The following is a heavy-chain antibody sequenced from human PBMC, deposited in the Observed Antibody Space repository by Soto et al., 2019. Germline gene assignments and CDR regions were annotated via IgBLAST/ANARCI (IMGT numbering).Heavy chain of an antibody. Sequence: ASVKVSCKSSGYPFTSYVISWVRQAPGQGLEWMGWISAYNGNTNYAQKLQGRVTMTTDTSTSTAYMELRSLRSDDTAVYYCARDLGSGWYGWYLDLWGRGTLVTVSS. CDR2: ISAYNGNT. D-gene: IGHD6-19*01. CDR1: GYPFTSYV. V-gene: IGHV1-18*01. CDR3: ARDLGSGWYGWYLDL. J-gene: IGHJ2*01.